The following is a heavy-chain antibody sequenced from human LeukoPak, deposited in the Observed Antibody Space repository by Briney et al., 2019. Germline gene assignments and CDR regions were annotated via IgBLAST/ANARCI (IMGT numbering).Heavy chain of an antibody. CDR1: GASISIYY. J-gene: IGHJ4*02. CDR3: ARRVVQGVITN. D-gene: IGHD3-10*01. Sequence: SETLSLTCTVSGASISIYYWSWIRQPPGKGLEWIGEINHSGSTNYNPSLKSRVTISVDTSKNQFSLKLSSVTAADTAVYYCARRVVQGVITNWGQGTLVTVSS. V-gene: IGHV4-34*01. CDR2: INHSGST.